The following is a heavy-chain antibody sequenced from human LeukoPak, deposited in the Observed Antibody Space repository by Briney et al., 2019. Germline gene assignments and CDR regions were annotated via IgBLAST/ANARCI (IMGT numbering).Heavy chain of an antibody. Sequence: GESLKISCKGSGYNFFDYWIAWVRQMPVKGLEWMGIIYPGDSQTRYSPSFEGQVTISADKSISTAYLQWISLKPSDTAMYYCARFSGSSLVLNWFEPWGQGTLVTVSS. CDR3: ARFSGSSLVLNWFEP. V-gene: IGHV5-51*01. D-gene: IGHD3-9*01. J-gene: IGHJ5*02. CDR2: IYPGDSQT. CDR1: GYNFFDYW.